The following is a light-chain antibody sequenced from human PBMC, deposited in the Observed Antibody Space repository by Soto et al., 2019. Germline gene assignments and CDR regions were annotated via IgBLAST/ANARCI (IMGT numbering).Light chain of an antibody. CDR3: AAWDDSLNGYV. Sequence: QPVLIQPTSASGTPGQRVTVSCSGGSSNIGSYTVNWYQQLPGAAPKLLIYSNSQRPSGVPDRFSASKSGTSASLAISGLQSEDEAEYYCAAWDDSLNGYVFGPGTKLTVL. V-gene: IGLV1-44*01. CDR2: SNS. CDR1: SSNIGSYT. J-gene: IGLJ1*01.